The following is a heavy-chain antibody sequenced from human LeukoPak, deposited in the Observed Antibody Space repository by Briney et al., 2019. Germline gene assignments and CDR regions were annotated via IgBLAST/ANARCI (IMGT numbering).Heavy chain of an antibody. CDR1: GFTFRNYN. Sequence: GGSLRLSCAASGFTFRNYNMNWVRQAPGKGLEWVSSISESSSFIQYADSLKGRFTISRENSKNTVSLQVNSLRAEDTAAYYCAKGGYCSATRCYVGKGMDDWGQGTLVTVSS. CDR2: ISESSSFI. D-gene: IGHD2-2*01. CDR3: AKGGYCSATRCYVGKGMDD. V-gene: IGHV3-21*01. J-gene: IGHJ4*02.